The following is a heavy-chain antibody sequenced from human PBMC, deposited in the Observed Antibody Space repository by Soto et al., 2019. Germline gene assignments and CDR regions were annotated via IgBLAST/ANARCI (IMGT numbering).Heavy chain of an antibody. V-gene: IGHV4-39*01. Sequence: SETLSLTCIVSGGSINSSIYFWVWFRQPPGKGLEWIGSIYYSGSTYYNPSLRSRVTISVDTSKNQFSLKLSSVTAADTAVFYCARHYSSGSRNWFDPWGQGTLVTVS. CDR3: ARHYSSGSRNWFDP. D-gene: IGHD6-19*01. CDR1: GGSINSSIYF. J-gene: IGHJ5*02. CDR2: IYYSGST.